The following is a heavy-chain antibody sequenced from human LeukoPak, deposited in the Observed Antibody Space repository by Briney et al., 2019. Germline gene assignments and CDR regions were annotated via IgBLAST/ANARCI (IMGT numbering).Heavy chain of an antibody. CDR1: GFTFSSYW. D-gene: IGHD1-26*01. Sequence: GGSLRLSCAASGFTFSSYWMHWVRQAPGKGLVWVSRINSDGSSTSYADSVKGRFTISRDNAKNSLYLQMNSLRAEDTALYYCAKATSLVGATYFDYWGQGTLVTVSS. V-gene: IGHV3-74*01. CDR3: AKATSLVGATYFDY. J-gene: IGHJ4*02. CDR2: INSDGSST.